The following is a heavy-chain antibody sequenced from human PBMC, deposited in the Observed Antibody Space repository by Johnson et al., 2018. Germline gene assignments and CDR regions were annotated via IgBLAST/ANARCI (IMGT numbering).Heavy chain of an antibody. J-gene: IGHJ6*03. D-gene: IGHD2-2*01. CDR3: ARAGRSTSAFYYYYYYMDV. CDR1: GFTFSSYG. Sequence: QVQLVQSGGGVVEPGRSLRLSCAASGFTFSSYGMHWVRQAPGKGLAWVAVIWYDGSNKYYAVSVKVRFTISRDNSKSTLYLQMNSLGAEETAGYYCARAGRSTSAFYYYYYYMDVWGKGTTGTVAS. V-gene: IGHV3-33*01. CDR2: IWYDGSNK.